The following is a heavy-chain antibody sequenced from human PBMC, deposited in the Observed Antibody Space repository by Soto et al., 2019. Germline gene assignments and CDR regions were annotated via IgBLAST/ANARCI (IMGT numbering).Heavy chain of an antibody. D-gene: IGHD3-3*01. V-gene: IGHV1-2*02. CDR3: ARARLEWLLLARVGGDYYYGMDV. Sequence: ASVKVSCKASGYTFTGYYMHWVRQAPGQGLDWMGWINPNSGGTNYAQKFQGRVTMTRDTSISTAYMELSRLRSDDTAVYYCARARLEWLLLARVGGDYYYGMDVWGQGTTVTVSS. J-gene: IGHJ6*02. CDR2: INPNSGGT. CDR1: GYTFTGYY.